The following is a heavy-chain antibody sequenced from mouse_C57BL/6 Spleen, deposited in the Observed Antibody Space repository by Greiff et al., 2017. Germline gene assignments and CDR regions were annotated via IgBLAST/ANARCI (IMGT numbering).Heavy chain of an antibody. CDR1: GYTFTSYW. Sequence: QVQLQQPGAELVRPGSSVKLSCKASGYTFTSYWMHWVKQRPIQGLEWIGNIDPSDSETHYNQKFKDKATLTVDKSSSTAYMQLSSLTSEDSAVYYCAREGDYYGSSLGCWGQGTTLTVST. CDR2: IDPSDSET. CDR3: AREGDYYGSSLGC. D-gene: IGHD1-1*01. J-gene: IGHJ2*01. V-gene: IGHV1-52*01.